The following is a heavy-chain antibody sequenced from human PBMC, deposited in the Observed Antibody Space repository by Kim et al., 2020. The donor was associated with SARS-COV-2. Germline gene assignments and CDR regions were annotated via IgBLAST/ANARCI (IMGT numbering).Heavy chain of an antibody. CDR1: GFTFSSYS. CDR3: ARDDDFWSGYYVTSDGMDV. V-gene: IGHV3-21*01. J-gene: IGHJ6*02. Sequence: GGSLRLSCAASGFTFSSYSMNWVRQAPGKGLEWVSSISSSSSYIYYADSVKGRFTISRDNAKNSLYLQMNSLRAEDTAVYYCARDDDFWSGYYVTSDGMDVWGQGTTVTVSS. D-gene: IGHD3-3*01. CDR2: ISSSSSYI.